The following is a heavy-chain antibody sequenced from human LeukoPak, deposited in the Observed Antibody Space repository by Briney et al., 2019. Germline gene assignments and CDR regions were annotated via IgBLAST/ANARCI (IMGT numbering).Heavy chain of an antibody. D-gene: IGHD3-3*01. V-gene: IGHV4-59*01. CDR2: IYYSGST. Sequence: PSEALSLTCTVSGGSISSYYWSWIRQPPGKGLEWIGYIYYSGSTNYNPSLKSRVTISVDTSKNQFSLKLSSVTAADTAVYYCARVHDYDFWSGYPDYWGQGTLVTVSS. CDR3: ARVHDYDFWSGYPDY. CDR1: GGSISSYY. J-gene: IGHJ4*02.